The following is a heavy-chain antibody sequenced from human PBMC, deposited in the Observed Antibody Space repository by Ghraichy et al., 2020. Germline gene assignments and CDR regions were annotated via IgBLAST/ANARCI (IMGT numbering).Heavy chain of an antibody. J-gene: IGHJ3*02. CDR2: ISSNGGST. Sequence: GGSLRLSCSASGFTFSSYAMHWVRQAPGKGLEYVSAISSNGGSTYYADSVKGRFTISRDNSKNTLYLQMSSLRAEDTAVYYCVKAPYYYDSSGYYRDAFDIWGQGTMVTVSS. CDR1: GFTFSSYA. V-gene: IGHV3-64D*06. CDR3: VKAPYYYDSSGYYRDAFDI. D-gene: IGHD3-22*01.